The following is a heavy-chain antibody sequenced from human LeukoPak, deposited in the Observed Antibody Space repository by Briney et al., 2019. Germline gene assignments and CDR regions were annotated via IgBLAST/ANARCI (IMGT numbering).Heavy chain of an antibody. CDR1: GFTFSSYA. V-gene: IGHV3-7*01. D-gene: IGHD2-2*02. Sequence: PGGSLRLSCAASGFTFSSYAMSWVRQAPGKGLEWVANIKQDGSEKYYVDSVKGRFTISRDNAKNSLYLQMNSLRAEDTAVYYCARRSGVVVPAAIVPWDDAFDIWGQRTMVTVSS. CDR3: ARRSGVVVPAAIVPWDDAFDI. CDR2: IKQDGSEK. J-gene: IGHJ3*02.